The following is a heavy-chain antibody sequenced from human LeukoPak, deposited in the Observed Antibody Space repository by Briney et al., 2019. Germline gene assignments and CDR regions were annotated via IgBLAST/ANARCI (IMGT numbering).Heavy chain of an antibody. D-gene: IGHD3-10*01. CDR3: ARYGWMVRGRGPYYFDY. CDR1: GGSFSGYY. Sequence: SETLSLTCAVYGGSFSGYYWSWIRQPPGKGLEWIGEINHSGSTNYNPSLKSRVTISVDTSKNQFSLKLSSVTAAATAVYYCARYGWMVRGRGPYYFDYWGQETLVTVSS. V-gene: IGHV4-34*01. CDR2: INHSGST. J-gene: IGHJ4*02.